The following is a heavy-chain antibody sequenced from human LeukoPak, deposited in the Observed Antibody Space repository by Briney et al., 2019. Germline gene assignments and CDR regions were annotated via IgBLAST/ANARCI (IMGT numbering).Heavy chain of an antibody. CDR2: ISSSSSYI. J-gene: IGHJ4*02. CDR1: GFTFSSYS. V-gene: IGHV3-21*04. CDR3: AKAQYSSGWDFDY. Sequence: PGGSLRLSCAASGFTFSSYSMNWVRQAPGKGLEWVSSISSSSSYIYYADSVKGRFTISRDNSKNTLYLQMNSLRAEDTAVYYCAKAQYSSGWDFDYWGQGTLVTVSS. D-gene: IGHD6-19*01.